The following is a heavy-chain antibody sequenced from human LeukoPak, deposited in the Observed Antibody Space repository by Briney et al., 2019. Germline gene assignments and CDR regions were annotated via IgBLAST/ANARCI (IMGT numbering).Heavy chain of an antibody. CDR2: MNPNSGNT. Sequence: GASVKVSCKASGYTFTSYDINWVRQATGQGLEWMGWMNPNSGNTGYAQKFQGRVTMTRDTSISTAYMELSSLRSEDTAVYYCARGQVGATFPDYWGQGTLVTVSS. V-gene: IGHV1-8*01. CDR3: ARGQVGATFPDY. CDR1: GYTFTSYD. D-gene: IGHD1-26*01. J-gene: IGHJ4*02.